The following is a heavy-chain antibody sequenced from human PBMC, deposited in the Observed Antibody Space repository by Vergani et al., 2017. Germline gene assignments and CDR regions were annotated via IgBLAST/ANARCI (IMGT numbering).Heavy chain of an antibody. V-gene: IGHV4-59*11. CDR1: GGSISSHY. J-gene: IGHJ4*02. CDR3: ARDLGGTTNY. Sequence: QVQLQESGPGLVKPSETLSLTCTVSGGSISSHYWSWIRQPPGKGLERIGYIYYSGSTNYNPSLKSRVTISVDTSKNQFSLKLSSVTAADTAVYYCARDLGGTTNYWGQGTLVTVSS. CDR2: IYYSGST. D-gene: IGHD1-1*01.